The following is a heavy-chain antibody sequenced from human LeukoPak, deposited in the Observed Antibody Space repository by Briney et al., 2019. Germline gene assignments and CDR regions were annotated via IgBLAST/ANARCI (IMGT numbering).Heavy chain of an antibody. CDR2: IKQDGSEK. V-gene: IGHV3-7*01. CDR1: GFTFSSYW. CDR3: ARDVDYYGSELDY. D-gene: IGHD3-10*01. Sequence: GGSLRLSCAASGFTFSSYWMSWVRQAPGKGLEWVANIKQDGSEKYYVDSVKGRFTISRDNAKNSLYLQMNSLRAEDTAVYYCARDVDYYGSELDYWGQGTLVTVSS. J-gene: IGHJ4*02.